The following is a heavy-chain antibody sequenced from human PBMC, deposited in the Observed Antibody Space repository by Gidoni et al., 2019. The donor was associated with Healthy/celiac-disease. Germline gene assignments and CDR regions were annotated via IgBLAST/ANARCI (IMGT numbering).Heavy chain of an antibody. D-gene: IGHD3-3*01. J-gene: IGHJ6*02. CDR3: AKTGGSGYPGYYYGMDV. CDR2: ISGSGGST. Sequence: EVQLVESGGGLVQPGGSLRLSCAASGFTFSSYAMSWVRQAPGKGLEWVSAISGSGGSTYYADSVKGRFTISRDNSKNTLYLQMNSLRAEDTAVYYCAKTGGSGYPGYYYGMDVWGQGTTVTVS. CDR1: GFTFSSYA. V-gene: IGHV3-23*04.